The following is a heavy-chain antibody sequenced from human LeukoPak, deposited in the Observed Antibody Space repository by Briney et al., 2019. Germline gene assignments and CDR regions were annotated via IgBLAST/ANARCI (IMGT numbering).Heavy chain of an antibody. V-gene: IGHV1-69*01. Sequence: SVKVSCKASGGTFSSYAISWVRPAAGQGLEWMGGIIPIFGTANYAQKFQGRVTITADESTSTAYMELSSLRSEDTAVYYCARSGEQQLVYYYYMDVWGKGTTVTVSS. CDR1: GGTFSSYA. CDR2: IIPIFGTA. J-gene: IGHJ6*03. CDR3: ARSGEQQLVYYYYMDV. D-gene: IGHD6-13*01.